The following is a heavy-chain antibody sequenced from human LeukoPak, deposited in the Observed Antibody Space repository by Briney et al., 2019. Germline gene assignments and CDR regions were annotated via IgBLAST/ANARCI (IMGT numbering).Heavy chain of an antibody. CDR3: AKGILVSPGKVYFDY. V-gene: IGHV3-23*01. CDR1: GFTFSNFA. CDR2: IRASGANT. J-gene: IGHJ4*02. Sequence: SGGSLRLSCAASGFTFSNFAMSWVRQAPGKGLEWVSTIRASGANTYYADSVKGRFTISRDNSKSTLYLQMNSLRVEDTAVYYCAKGILVSPGKVYFDYWGQGTLVTVSS. D-gene: IGHD2-2*01.